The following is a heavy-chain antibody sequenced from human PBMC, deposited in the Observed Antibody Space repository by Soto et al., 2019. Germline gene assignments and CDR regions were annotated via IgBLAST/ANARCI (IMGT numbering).Heavy chain of an antibody. V-gene: IGHV3-74*01. J-gene: IGHJ6*02. CDR3: ARDAYYDMGV. CDR2: INSDGSTT. CDR1: GFTFSTYW. Sequence: EVQLVESGGGLVQPGGSLRLSCAASGFTFSTYWMHWVRQAPGKGLVWVSRINSDGSTTNYADSVKGRFTISRDNAKNTLYMQMNSLRAEDTAVYYCARDAYYDMGVWGQGTTVTVSS.